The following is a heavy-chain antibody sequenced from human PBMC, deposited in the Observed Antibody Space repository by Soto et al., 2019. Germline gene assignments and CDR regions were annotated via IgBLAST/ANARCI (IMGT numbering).Heavy chain of an antibody. D-gene: IGHD3-3*01. J-gene: IGHJ4*02. Sequence: SETLSLTCTVSGGSISSSSYYWGWIRQPPGKGLEWIGSIYYSGSTYYNPSLKSRVTISVDTSKNQFSLKLSSVTAADTAVYYCAREPSWSGYFEFWGQGALVTVS. CDR2: IYYSGST. V-gene: IGHV4-39*02. CDR3: AREPSWSGYFEF. CDR1: GGSISSSSYY.